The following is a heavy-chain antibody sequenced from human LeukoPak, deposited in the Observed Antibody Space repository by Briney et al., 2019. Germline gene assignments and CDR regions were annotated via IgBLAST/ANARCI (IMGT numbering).Heavy chain of an antibody. J-gene: IGHJ3*02. CDR3: ARDLGSRPNI. CDR2: IYYSGST. D-gene: IGHD3-16*01. CDR1: GGSISSHY. V-gene: IGHV4-59*11. Sequence: PSETLSLTCTVSGGSISSHYWSWIRQPPGKGLEWIGYIYYSGSTNYNPSLKSRVTISVDTSKNQFSLKLSSVTAADTAVYYCARDLGSRPNIWGQGTMVTVSS.